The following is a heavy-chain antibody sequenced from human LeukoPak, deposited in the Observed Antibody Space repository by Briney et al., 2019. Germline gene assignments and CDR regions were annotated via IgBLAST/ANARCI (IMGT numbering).Heavy chain of an antibody. CDR2: ISGSGGST. Sequence: GGSLRLSCAASGFTFSSYAMSWVRQAPGKRLECVSAISGSGGSTYYADSVKGRFTISRDNSKNTLYLQMNSLRAEDTAVYYCASRGYSYGYGQFDYWGQGTLVTVSS. CDR1: GFTFSSYA. J-gene: IGHJ4*02. CDR3: ASRGYSYGYGQFDY. D-gene: IGHD5-18*01. V-gene: IGHV3-23*01.